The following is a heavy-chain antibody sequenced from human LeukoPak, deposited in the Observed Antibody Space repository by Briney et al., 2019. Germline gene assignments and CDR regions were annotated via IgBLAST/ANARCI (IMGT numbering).Heavy chain of an antibody. J-gene: IGHJ4*02. Sequence: SETLSLTCAVYGGSFSGYYWGWIRQPPGKGLEWIGEINHSGSTNYNPSLRSRVTISVDTSKNQFSLKLSSVTAADTAVYYCARGYCSSTSCYPVAVAGSYFDYWGQGTLVTVSS. CDR3: ARGYCSSTSCYPVAVAGSYFDY. V-gene: IGHV4-34*01. CDR1: GGSFSGYY. CDR2: INHSGST. D-gene: IGHD2-2*01.